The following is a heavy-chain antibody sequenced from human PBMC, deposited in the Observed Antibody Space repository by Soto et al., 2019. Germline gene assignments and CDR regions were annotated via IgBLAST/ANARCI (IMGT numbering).Heavy chain of an antibody. D-gene: IGHD6-13*01. V-gene: IGHV2-26*01. Sequence: SGPTLVNPTETLTLTCTVSGFSLSNARMGVSWIRQPPGKALEWLAHIFSNDEKSYSTSLKSRLTISKDTSKSQVVLTMTNMDPVGTATYYCARMRSYSSSWKNWFDPWGQGTLVTVSS. CDR1: GFSLSNARMG. CDR3: ARMRSYSSSWKNWFDP. J-gene: IGHJ5*02. CDR2: IFSNDEK.